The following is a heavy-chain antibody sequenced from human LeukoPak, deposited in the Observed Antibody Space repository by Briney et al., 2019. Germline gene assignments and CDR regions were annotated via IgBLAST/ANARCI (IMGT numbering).Heavy chain of an antibody. V-gene: IGHV4-39*01. J-gene: IGHJ4*02. Sequence: SETLSLTCTVSGASLSRSTYYWVWIRQPPGKGLEWIGSIYYDGSTYYNPSLKRRVTISVDTSKNQFFLNLSSVTAADTAIYYCATLSGARDYWGQGTLVTVSS. CDR3: ATLSGARDY. D-gene: IGHD1-26*01. CDR2: IYYDGST. CDR1: GASLSRSTYY.